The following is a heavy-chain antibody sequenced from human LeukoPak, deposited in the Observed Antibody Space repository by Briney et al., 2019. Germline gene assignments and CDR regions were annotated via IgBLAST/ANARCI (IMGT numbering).Heavy chain of an antibody. Sequence: SETLSLTCAVYGGSFSGYYWSWIRQPPGKRLEWIGEIYYSGNTNYNPSLKSRVTISVDTSKNQFSLKLRSVTAADTAVHYCARGPQYSSGYYPRDYWGQGILVTVSS. CDR3: ARGPQYSSGYYPRDY. CDR2: IYYSGNT. CDR1: GGSFSGYY. D-gene: IGHD3-22*01. J-gene: IGHJ4*02. V-gene: IGHV4-34*01.